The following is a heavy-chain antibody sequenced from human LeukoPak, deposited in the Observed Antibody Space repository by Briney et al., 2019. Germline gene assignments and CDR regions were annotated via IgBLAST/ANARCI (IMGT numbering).Heavy chain of an antibody. V-gene: IGHV1-8*03. CDR1: GYTFTSYD. J-gene: IGHJ3*02. D-gene: IGHD3-22*01. CDR3: ARTLPKHYDSSGYAFDI. CDR2: MNPNSGNT. Sequence: VASVKVSCKASGYTFTSYDINWVRQATGQGLEWMGWMNPNSGNTGYVQKFQGRVAITRNTSISTAYMELSSLRSEDTAVYYCARTLPKHYDSSGYAFDIWGQGTMVTVSS.